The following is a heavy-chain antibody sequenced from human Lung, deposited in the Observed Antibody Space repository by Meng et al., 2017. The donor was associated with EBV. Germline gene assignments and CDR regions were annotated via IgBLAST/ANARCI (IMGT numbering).Heavy chain of an antibody. V-gene: IGHV4-34*01. CDR2: INYSGIT. D-gene: IGHD2-2*01. Sequence: QVQRKQWGAGLLKPSETLSLTCGVSGRSFSSSYWSWICQPPGKGLEWIGQINYSGITNYNPSLKSRVTISVDTSKNQFSLSLNSVTAADTAVYYCARGGTSSAPFDYWGQETLVTVSS. CDR3: ARGGTSSAPFDY. J-gene: IGHJ4*02. CDR1: GRSFSSSY.